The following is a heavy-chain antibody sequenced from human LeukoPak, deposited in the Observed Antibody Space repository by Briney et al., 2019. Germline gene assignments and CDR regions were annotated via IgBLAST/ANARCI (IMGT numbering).Heavy chain of an antibody. CDR3: ARAIQYYYDSSGYDAFDI. CDR2: IYYSGST. D-gene: IGHD3-22*01. CDR1: GGSISSYY. Sequence: LETLSLTCTVSGGSISSYYWSWIRQPPGKGLEWIGYIYYSGSTNYNPSLKSRVTISVDTSKNQFSLKLSSVTAADTAVYYCARAIQYYYDSSGYDAFDIWGQGTMVTVSS. J-gene: IGHJ3*02. V-gene: IGHV4-59*01.